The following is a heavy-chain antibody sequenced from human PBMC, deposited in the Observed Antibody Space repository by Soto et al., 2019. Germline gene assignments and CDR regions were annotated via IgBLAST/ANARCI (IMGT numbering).Heavy chain of an antibody. Sequence: QVQLQESGPGLVKPSQTLSLTCTVSGGSISSGNYYWSWIRQPPGKGLEWIGFISYSGTTHYSASLRSRVSXPXAXSXXQCSLDLRSVTAADTAVYYCATMGTPVTGLYYFDYWGQGTLVTVSS. V-gene: IGHV4-30-4*01. CDR2: ISYSGTT. J-gene: IGHJ4*02. D-gene: IGHD4-17*01. CDR1: GGSISSGNYY. CDR3: ATMGTPVTGLYYFDY.